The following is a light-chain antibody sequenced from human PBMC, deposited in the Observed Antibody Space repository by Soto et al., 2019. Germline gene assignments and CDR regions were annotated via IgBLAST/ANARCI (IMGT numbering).Light chain of an antibody. CDR2: LGS. J-gene: IGKJ1*01. Sequence: DIVMTQSPLSLPVTPGEPASISCRSSQSLLHSNGYNYLDWYLQKPGQSPQLLIYLGSNRASGVPDRFSGSGSATDFTLKISRVEAEDVGVYYCMQPLQTPWTFGQGTRWIS. CDR1: QSLLHSNGYNY. CDR3: MQPLQTPWT. V-gene: IGKV2-28*01.